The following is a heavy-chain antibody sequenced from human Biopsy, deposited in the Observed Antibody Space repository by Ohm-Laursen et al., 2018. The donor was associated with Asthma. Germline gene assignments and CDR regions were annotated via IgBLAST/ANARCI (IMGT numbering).Heavy chain of an antibody. CDR3: AREGVAGTHIED. CDR2: ISYDGSSI. Sequence: SLRLSCTAYGLTFSTYGMHWVRQAPGKGLEWVAVISYDGSSIYYADPVKGRFTISRDNSKNTLSLQMNSLTAEDTAVYYCAREGVAGTHIEDWGQGTLVTVSS. J-gene: IGHJ4*02. V-gene: IGHV3-30*19. CDR1: GLTFSTYG. D-gene: IGHD6-19*01.